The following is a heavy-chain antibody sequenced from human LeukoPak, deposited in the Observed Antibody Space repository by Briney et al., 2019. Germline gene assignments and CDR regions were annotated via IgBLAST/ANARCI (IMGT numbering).Heavy chain of an antibody. J-gene: IGHJ4*02. CDR3: AKGAFERFGEPSDY. Sequence: GGSLRLSCAAPGFTLSNYAMTWVRQAPGKGLEWVSCISGGGAYTHYADSVKGRFTISRDNSKNTVSLQMNSLRAEDTAVYYCAKGAFERFGEPSDYWGQGTLVTVSS. V-gene: IGHV3-23*01. CDR1: GFTLSNYA. CDR2: ISGGGAYT. D-gene: IGHD3-10*01.